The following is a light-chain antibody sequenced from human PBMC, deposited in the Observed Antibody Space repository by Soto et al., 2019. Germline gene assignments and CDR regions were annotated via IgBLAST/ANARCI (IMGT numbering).Light chain of an antibody. J-gene: IGLJ2*01. CDR3: CSYADRSIFVV. V-gene: IGLV2-23*03. CDR2: EGS. CDR1: SSDIGSYNL. Sequence: QSALTQPASVSGSPGQSITISCTGTSSDIGSYNLVSWYQQHPGKAPKLMIYEGSKRPSGVSNRFSGSKSGNMASLTISGLQAEDEADYYCCSYADRSIFVVFGGGTKLTVL.